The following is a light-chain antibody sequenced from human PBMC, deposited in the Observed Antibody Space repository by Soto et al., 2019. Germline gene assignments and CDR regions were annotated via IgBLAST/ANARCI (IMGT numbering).Light chain of an antibody. CDR2: DVS. V-gene: IGLV2-14*01. CDR3: SSYTSSSTLV. CDR1: SSDVGGYNY. Sequence: QSALTQPASVSGSPGQSITISCTGTSSDVGGYNYVSWYQQHPGKAPKLMIYDVSNRPSGVSNRFSGSKSGNTAFLTLSGLQAEDEADYYCSSYTSSSTLVFGGGTQLTVL. J-gene: IGLJ2*01.